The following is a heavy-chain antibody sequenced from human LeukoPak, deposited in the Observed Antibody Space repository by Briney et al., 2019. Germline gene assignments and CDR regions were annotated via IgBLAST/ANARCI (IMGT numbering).Heavy chain of an antibody. D-gene: IGHD1-1*01. CDR3: ARDWKTNSFDY. CDR1: GGSISSGGYY. J-gene: IGHJ4*02. Sequence: SQTLSLTCTVSGGSISSGGYYWSWIRQHPGKCLEWIGYIYYSGSTYYNPSLKSRVTISVDTSKNQFSLKLSSVTAEDTAIYYCARDWKTNSFDYWGQGTLVTVSS. CDR2: IYYSGST. V-gene: IGHV4-31*03.